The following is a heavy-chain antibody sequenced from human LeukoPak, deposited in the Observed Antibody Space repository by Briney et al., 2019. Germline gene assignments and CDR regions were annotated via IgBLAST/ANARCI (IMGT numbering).Heavy chain of an antibody. CDR2: TRNKANSYTT. D-gene: IGHD4-17*01. CDR3: ARDRLRTDWYFDL. Sequence: PGGSLRLSCAASGFTFSDHYMDWVRLAPGKGLEWVGRTRNKANSYTTEYAASVKGRFTISRDDSKNSLYLQMNSLKTEDTAVYYCARDRLRTDWYFDLWGRGTLVTVSS. V-gene: IGHV3-72*01. CDR1: GFTFSDHY. J-gene: IGHJ2*01.